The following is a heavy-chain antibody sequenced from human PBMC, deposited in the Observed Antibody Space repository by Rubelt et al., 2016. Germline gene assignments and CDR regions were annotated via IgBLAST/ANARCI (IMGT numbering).Heavy chain of an antibody. J-gene: IGHJ4*02. D-gene: IGHD2-2*01. V-gene: IGHV7-4-1*02. Sequence: QVQLVHSGSELKTPGASVKVSCKASGYTFNTYALNCVRQATGQGLAWLGWIHTNSGDRTYAQGFSGRVGSVLGTYVSTAYQQISSLKAEDTAMYYCARGMPSHTAPHYWGQGTLVTVSS. CDR1: GYTFNTYA. CDR2: IHTNSGDR. CDR3: ARGMPSHTAPHY.